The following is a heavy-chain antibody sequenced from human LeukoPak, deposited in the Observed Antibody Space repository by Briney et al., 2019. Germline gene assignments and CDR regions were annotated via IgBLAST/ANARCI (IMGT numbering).Heavy chain of an antibody. CDR2: IIPIFGTA. CDR1: GNSLSELN. D-gene: IGHD1-26*01. J-gene: IGHJ4*02. CDR3: ARARGIVGATLVY. Sequence: SVKVSCKVLGNSLSELNMHWVRQPPGQGLEWMGRIIPIFGTANYAQKFQGRVTITTDESTSTAYMELSSLRSEDTAVYYCARARGIVGATLVYWGQGTLVTVSS. V-gene: IGHV1-69*05.